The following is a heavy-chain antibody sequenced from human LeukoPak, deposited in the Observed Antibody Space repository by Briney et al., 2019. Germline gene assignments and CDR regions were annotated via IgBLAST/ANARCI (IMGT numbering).Heavy chain of an antibody. V-gene: IGHV3-48*01. D-gene: IGHD3-10*01. Sequence: GGSLRLSCAASGFTFSSYSMNWVRQAPGKGLEWVSYISSSSSTIYYADSVKGRFTISRDNAENSLYLQMNSLRAEDTAVYYCARDRWYYGSGSPKGYFDLWGRGTLVTVSS. CDR3: ARDRWYYGSGSPKGYFDL. CDR1: GFTFSSYS. CDR2: ISSSSSTI. J-gene: IGHJ2*01.